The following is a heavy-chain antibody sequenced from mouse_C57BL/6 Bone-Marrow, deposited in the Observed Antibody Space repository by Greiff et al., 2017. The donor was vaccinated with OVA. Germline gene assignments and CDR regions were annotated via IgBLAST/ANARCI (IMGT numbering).Heavy chain of an antibody. CDR3: AREDGYYEAMDY. CDR2: IYPRSGNT. V-gene: IGHV1-81*01. D-gene: IGHD2-3*01. J-gene: IGHJ4*01. CDR1: GYTFTSYG. Sequence: VQLKESGAELARPGASVKLSCKASGYTFTSYGISWVKQRTGQGLEWIGEIYPRSGNTYYNEKFKGKATLTADKSSSTAYMELRSLTSEDSAVYFCAREDGYYEAMDYWGQGTSVTVSS.